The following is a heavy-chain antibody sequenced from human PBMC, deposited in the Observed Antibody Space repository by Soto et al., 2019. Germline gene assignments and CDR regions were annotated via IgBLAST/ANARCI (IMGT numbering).Heavy chain of an antibody. D-gene: IGHD1-1*01. CDR1: GGSISSGGYY. Sequence: SETLSLTCSDSGGSISSGGYYWSWIRQHPGRGLEWIAYIYYSGTTYYNPSLKSRVTISVDTSKNQSSLNLSSVTAADTAVYYCAREGGNANLHIDYWGQGTLVT. CDR3: AREGGNANLHIDY. V-gene: IGHV4-31*03. CDR2: IYYSGTT. J-gene: IGHJ4*02.